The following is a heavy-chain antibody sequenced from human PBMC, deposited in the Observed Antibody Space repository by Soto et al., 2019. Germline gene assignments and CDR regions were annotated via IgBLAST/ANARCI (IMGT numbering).Heavy chain of an antibody. Sequence: SVKVSCKASGGTFSSYAISWVRQAPGQGLEWMGGIIPIFGTANYAQKFQGRVTITADESTSTAYMELSSLRSEDTAVYYCASGVRIAAAGSADYWGQGTLVTVSS. CDR3: ASGVRIAAAGSADY. CDR1: GGTFSSYA. V-gene: IGHV1-69*13. CDR2: IIPIFGTA. J-gene: IGHJ4*02. D-gene: IGHD6-13*01.